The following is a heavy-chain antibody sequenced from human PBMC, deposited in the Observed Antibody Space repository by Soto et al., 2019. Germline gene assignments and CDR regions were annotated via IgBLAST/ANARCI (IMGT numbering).Heavy chain of an antibody. V-gene: IGHV3-23*01. D-gene: IGHD2-2*01. Sequence: PGGSLRLPCAASGFTFSSYAMSWVRQAPGKGLEWVSAISGSGGSTYYADSVKGRFTISRDNSKNTLYLQMNSLRAEDTAVYYCAKDPKLVVVVPAAVDYWGQGTLVTVSS. J-gene: IGHJ4*02. CDR2: ISGSGGST. CDR1: GFTFSSYA. CDR3: AKDPKLVVVVPAAVDY.